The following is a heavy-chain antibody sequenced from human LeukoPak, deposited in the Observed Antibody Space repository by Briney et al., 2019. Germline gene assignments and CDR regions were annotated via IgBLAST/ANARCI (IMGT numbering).Heavy chain of an antibody. CDR3: ARDNHHWNYLDY. D-gene: IGHD1-1*01. Sequence: ASVKVSCKASGYTFTRYYMHWVGQAPGQRLEGMGIINPSGGRTSYAQKFQGRVTMTRDMSTSTVYMELSSLRSEDTAVYYCARDNHHWNYLDYWGQGTLVTVSS. J-gene: IGHJ4*02. CDR2: INPSGGRT. CDR1: GYTFTRYY. V-gene: IGHV1-46*01.